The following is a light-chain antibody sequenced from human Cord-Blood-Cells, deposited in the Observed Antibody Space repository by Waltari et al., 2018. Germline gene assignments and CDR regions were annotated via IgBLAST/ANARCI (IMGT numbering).Light chain of an antibody. CDR1: QIIRSY. CDR3: HQSYSSPPT. V-gene: IGKV1-39*01. CDR2: AAS. J-gene: IGKJ1*01. Sequence: SQMTRCPSSQSSSLGGRCTITGRARQIIRSYLNWYQQQPRNAPQLLIYAASSLQSGAPSRFSGSGAGTDFTLTISSQQPEDFATYYCHQSYSSPPTFGQGTQV.